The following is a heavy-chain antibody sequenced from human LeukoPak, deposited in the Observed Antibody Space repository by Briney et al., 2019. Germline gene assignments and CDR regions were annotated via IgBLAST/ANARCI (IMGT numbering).Heavy chain of an antibody. Sequence: ASVKASCKASGYTFTSYYMHWVRQAPGQGLEWMGIINPSGGSTSYAQKFQGRVTMTRDTSTSTVYMELSSLRSEDTAVYYCARDPAMVRGGDYYGMDVWGKGTTVTVSS. CDR3: ARDPAMVRGGDYYGMDV. CDR2: INPSGGST. CDR1: GYTFTSYY. J-gene: IGHJ6*04. D-gene: IGHD3-10*01. V-gene: IGHV1-46*01.